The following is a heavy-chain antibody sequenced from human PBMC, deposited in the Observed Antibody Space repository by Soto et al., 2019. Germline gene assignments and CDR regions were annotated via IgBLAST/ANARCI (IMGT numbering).Heavy chain of an antibody. CDR3: TREYYYDSSEWESFDI. Sequence: QPGGSLRLSCAASGFTFSGSAMHWVRQASGKGLEWVGRIRSKANSYATAYAASVKGRFTISRDDSKNTAYLQMNSLKTEDTAVYYCTREYYYDSSEWESFDIWGQGTMVTVSS. V-gene: IGHV3-73*01. CDR2: IRSKANSYAT. CDR1: GFTFSGSA. D-gene: IGHD3-22*01. J-gene: IGHJ3*02.